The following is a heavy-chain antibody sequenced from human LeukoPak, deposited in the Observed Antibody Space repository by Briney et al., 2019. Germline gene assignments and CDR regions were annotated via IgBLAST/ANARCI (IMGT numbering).Heavy chain of an antibody. Sequence: GGSLRLSCAASGFTFSSYSMNWVRQAPGKGLEWVSSISSSSYIYYADSVKGRFTISRDNAKNSLYLQMNSLRAEDTAVYYCARPPKPCSSSRCEAHDAFDFWGQGTMVTVSS. J-gene: IGHJ3*01. CDR3: ARPPKPCSSSRCEAHDAFDF. CDR1: GFTFSSYS. V-gene: IGHV3-21*01. CDR2: ISSSSYI. D-gene: IGHD2-2*01.